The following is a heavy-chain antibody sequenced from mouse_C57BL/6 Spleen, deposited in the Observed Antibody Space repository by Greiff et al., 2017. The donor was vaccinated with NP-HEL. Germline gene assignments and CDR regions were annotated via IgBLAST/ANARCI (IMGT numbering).Heavy chain of an antibody. V-gene: IGHV6-6*01. CDR3: TPIYYGKPY. CDR1: GFTFSDAW. Sequence: EVKLVESGGGLVQPGGSMKLSCAASGFTFSDAWMDWVRQSPEKGLEWVAEIRHKANNHATYYAESVKGRFTISRDDSKSSVYLQMNSLRAEDTGIYYCTPIYYGKPYWGQGTTLTVSS. D-gene: IGHD2-1*01. J-gene: IGHJ2*01. CDR2: IRHKANNHAT.